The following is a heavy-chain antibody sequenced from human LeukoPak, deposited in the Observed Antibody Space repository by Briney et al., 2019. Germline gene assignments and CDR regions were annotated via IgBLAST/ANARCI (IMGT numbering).Heavy chain of an antibody. V-gene: IGHV1-8*01. CDR3: ARAGYCSGGSCSSVWFDP. CDR1: GYTFTSYD. Sequence: ASVKVSCKASGYTFTSYDINWVRQATGQGLEWMGWMNPNSGNTGYAQKFQGRVTMTRNTSISTAYMELSSLRSEDTAVYYCARAGYCSGGSCSSVWFDPWGQGTLVTVSS. J-gene: IGHJ5*02. CDR2: MNPNSGNT. D-gene: IGHD2-15*01.